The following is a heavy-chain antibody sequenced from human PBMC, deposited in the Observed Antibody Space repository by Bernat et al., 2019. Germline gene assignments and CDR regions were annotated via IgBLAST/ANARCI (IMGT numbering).Heavy chain of an antibody. D-gene: IGHD3-22*01. V-gene: IGHV3-7*01. CDR1: GFSLRSSW. CDR3: ARASPEVVVITDDAFDI. J-gene: IGHJ3*02. Sequence: EVKLVESGGGLVQPGGSLRLSCTASGFSLRSSWMTWVRQAPGERLEGVALVNQDESGKYYVDSVKGRFTITRDNAGNSLYLQMNSLRVEDTAVYYCARASPEVVVITDDAFDIWGQGTMVTVSS. CDR2: VNQDESGK.